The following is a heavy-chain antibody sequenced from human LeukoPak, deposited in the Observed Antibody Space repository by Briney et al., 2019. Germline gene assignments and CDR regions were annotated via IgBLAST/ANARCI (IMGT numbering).Heavy chain of an antibody. J-gene: IGHJ6*02. V-gene: IGHV1-69*04. CDR3: ARADPADYYGMDV. CDR1: GGTFSSDA. D-gene: IGHD6-19*01. CDR2: IIPILGIA. Sequence: GASVKVSCKASGGTFSSDAISWVRQAPGQGLEWMGMIIPILGIANDAQKFQGRVTITADKSTSTAYMELSSLRSEDTAVYYCARADPADYYGMDVWGQGTTVTVSS.